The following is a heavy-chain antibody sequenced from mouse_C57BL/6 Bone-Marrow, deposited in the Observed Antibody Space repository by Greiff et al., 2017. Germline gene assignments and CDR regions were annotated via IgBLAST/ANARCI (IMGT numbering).Heavy chain of an antibody. CDR2: INPYNGGT. CDR1: GYTFTDYY. Sequence: EVKLQESGPVLVKPGASVKMSCKASGYTFTDYYMNWVKQSHGKSLEWIGVINPYNGGTSYNQKFKGKATLTVDKSSSTAYMELNSLTSEDSAVYYCARQLRLPTWFAYWGQGTLVTVSA. V-gene: IGHV1-19*01. CDR3: ARQLRLPTWFAY. D-gene: IGHD3-2*02. J-gene: IGHJ3*01.